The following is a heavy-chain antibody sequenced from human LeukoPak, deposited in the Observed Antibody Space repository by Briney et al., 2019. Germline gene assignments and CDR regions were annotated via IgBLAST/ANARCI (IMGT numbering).Heavy chain of an antibody. Sequence: ASVKVSCKASGYTFTSYAMHWVRQAPGQRLEWMGWINAGNGNTKYSQKFQGRVTITRDTSASTAYMELSSLRSEDTAVYYCARDRVLRYFDWFLKFDPWGQGTLVTVSS. D-gene: IGHD3-9*01. CDR2: INAGNGNT. J-gene: IGHJ5*02. CDR1: GYTFTSYA. V-gene: IGHV1-3*01. CDR3: ARDRVLRYFDWFLKFDP.